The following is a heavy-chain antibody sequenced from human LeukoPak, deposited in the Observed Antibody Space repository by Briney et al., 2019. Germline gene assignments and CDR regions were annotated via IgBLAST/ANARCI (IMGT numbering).Heavy chain of an antibody. Sequence: PGRSLRLSCAASGFTFSNYAMSWVRQAPGKGLEWVSAISGSGGSTYYADSVKGRFTISRDNSKNTLYLQMNSLRAEDTAVYYCAKVPPPGYTYGYYYFDYWGQGTLVTVSS. CDR2: ISGSGGST. CDR1: GFTFSNYA. D-gene: IGHD5-18*01. V-gene: IGHV3-23*01. J-gene: IGHJ4*02. CDR3: AKVPPPGYTYGYYYFDY.